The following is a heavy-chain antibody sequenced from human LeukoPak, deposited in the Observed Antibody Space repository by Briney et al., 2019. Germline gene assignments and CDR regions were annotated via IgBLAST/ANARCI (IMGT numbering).Heavy chain of an antibody. V-gene: IGHV3-7*01. D-gene: IGHD3-22*01. CDR2: IRQGGSEK. CDR1: GFTFSSYW. Sequence: PGGSLRLSCAASGFTFSSYWMSWVRQAPGKGLEWVANIRQGGSEKYYVDSVKGRFTISRDNAKNSLYLQMNSLRAEDTAVYYCASWLQYYDSSGYYPTGDDYWGQGTLVTVSS. CDR3: ASWLQYYDSSGYYPTGDDY. J-gene: IGHJ4*02.